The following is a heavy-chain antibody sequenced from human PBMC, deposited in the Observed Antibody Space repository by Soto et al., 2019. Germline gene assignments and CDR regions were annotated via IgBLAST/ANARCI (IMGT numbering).Heavy chain of an antibody. J-gene: IGHJ6*02. CDR1: GYTSSSYG. D-gene: IGHD1-1*01. Sequence: GASVKVSCKAIGYTSSSYGINWVRQAPVQGLEWMGWISPYNGTTKYAEKFQGEMTMTTDTATSTAYMDLRSLRSDDTAVYYCARDGERDTGLNFYYYLHGMDAWGQGTKVTVSS. CDR3: ARDGERDTGLNFYYYLHGMDA. CDR2: ISPYNGTT. V-gene: IGHV1-18*01.